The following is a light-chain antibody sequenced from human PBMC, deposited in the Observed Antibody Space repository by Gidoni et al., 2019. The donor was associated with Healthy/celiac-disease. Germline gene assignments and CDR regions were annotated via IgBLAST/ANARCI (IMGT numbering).Light chain of an antibody. Sequence: SASGTPGQRVTISCSGSSSNIGSNTVNWYQQVPGTAPKLPIYSNKHRPSGVPDRFSGSKSGTSASLAISGLQSEDEADYYCAAWDDSLNGYVFGTGTKVTVL. J-gene: IGLJ1*01. CDR2: SNK. CDR1: SSNIGSNT. V-gene: IGLV1-44*01. CDR3: AAWDDSLNGYV.